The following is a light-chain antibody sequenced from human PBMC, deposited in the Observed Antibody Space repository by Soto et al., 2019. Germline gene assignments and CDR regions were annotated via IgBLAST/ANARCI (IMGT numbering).Light chain of an antibody. Sequence: QSALTQPASVSGSPGQSITISCTGTSSDVGDHNYVSWYQQHPGKAPKLMIYEVSNRPLGVSNRFSGSKSGNTASLTISGLQAEDEAHYYCSSYIITNTVVFGGGTKLTVL. CDR2: EVS. J-gene: IGLJ2*01. CDR1: SSDVGDHNY. V-gene: IGLV2-14*01. CDR3: SSYIITNTVV.